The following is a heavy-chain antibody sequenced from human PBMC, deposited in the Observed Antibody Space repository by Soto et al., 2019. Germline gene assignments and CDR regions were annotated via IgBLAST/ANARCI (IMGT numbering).Heavy chain of an antibody. CDR2: IYYSGST. D-gene: IGHD1-7*01. CDR3: ARLNSNDAFDI. V-gene: IGHV4-59*01. CDR1: GGSISSYY. Sequence: QVQLQVSGPGLVKPSETLSLTCTVSGGSISSYYWSWIRQPPGKGLEWIGYIYYSGSTNYNPSLKSRVTISVDTSKNQFSLKLSSVTAADTAVYYCARLNSNDAFDIWGQGTMVTVSS. J-gene: IGHJ3*02.